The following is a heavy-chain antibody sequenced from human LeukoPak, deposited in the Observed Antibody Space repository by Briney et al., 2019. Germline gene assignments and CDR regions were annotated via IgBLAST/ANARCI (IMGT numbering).Heavy chain of an antibody. CDR3: ASGERGYSYGASKSSHEYY. J-gene: IGHJ4*02. CDR2: ISSSSSYI. Sequence: PGGSLRLSCAASGFTFSSYSMNWVRQAPGKGLEWVSSISSSSSYIYYADSVKGRFTISRDNAKNSLYLQMNSLRAEDTAVYYCASGERGYSYGASKSSHEYYWGQGTLVTVSS. D-gene: IGHD5-18*01. CDR1: GFTFSSYS. V-gene: IGHV3-21*01.